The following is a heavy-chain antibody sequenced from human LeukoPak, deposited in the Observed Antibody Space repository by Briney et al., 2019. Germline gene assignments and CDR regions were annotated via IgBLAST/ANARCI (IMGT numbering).Heavy chain of an antibody. V-gene: IGHV3-21*06. J-gene: IGHJ4*02. CDR1: GFTLTYYT. CDR3: ARVVRGSSLDY. Sequence: PGGSLRPSCGTSGFTLTYYTMNWVRQAPGKGLEWLSSISGDSNHVYYAESVKGRFTISRDNADNSLFLQMDSLRAEDTAIYYCARVVRGSSLDYWGQGTLVTVSS. D-gene: IGHD1-26*01. CDR2: ISGDSNHV.